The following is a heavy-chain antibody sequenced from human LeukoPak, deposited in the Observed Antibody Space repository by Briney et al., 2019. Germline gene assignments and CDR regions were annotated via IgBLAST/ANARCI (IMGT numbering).Heavy chain of an antibody. CDR2: IKQDGSER. D-gene: IGHD7-27*01. Sequence: GGSLRLSCAASGFTFSSYWMSWVRQAPGKGLEWVANIKQDGSERYYVDSVKGRFTISRDNAKNSLYLQMNSLRAEDTAVYYCARESGDLVFDYWGQGTLVTVSS. CDR1: GFTFSSYW. V-gene: IGHV3-7*01. J-gene: IGHJ4*02. CDR3: ARESGDLVFDY.